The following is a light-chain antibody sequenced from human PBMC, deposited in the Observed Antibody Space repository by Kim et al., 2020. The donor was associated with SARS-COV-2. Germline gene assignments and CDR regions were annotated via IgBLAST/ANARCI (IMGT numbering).Light chain of an antibody. CDR3: QQYGTSPRT. Sequence: PGEGANISCRASQSVRSSYLAWYQQKPGQAPRLLIHGASSRATGLPDRFSGSGSGAAFTLTIIRLEPDDFAVYYCQQYGTSPRTFGQGTKV. J-gene: IGKJ1*01. V-gene: IGKV3-20*01. CDR1: QSVRSSY. CDR2: GAS.